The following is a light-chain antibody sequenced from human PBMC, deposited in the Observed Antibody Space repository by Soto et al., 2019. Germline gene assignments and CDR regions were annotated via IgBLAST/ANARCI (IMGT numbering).Light chain of an antibody. CDR2: GAS. CDR1: QSVSSN. CDR3: QQYNNWPPYS. V-gene: IGKV3-15*01. J-gene: IGKJ2*01. Sequence: EIVMTQSPATLSVSPGERATLSCRASQSVSSNLAWYQQKPGQAHRLLIYGASTSATGIPARFSGSGSGTEFTLTISSLQSEDFAAYSCQQYNNWPPYSFGQGTKLEIK.